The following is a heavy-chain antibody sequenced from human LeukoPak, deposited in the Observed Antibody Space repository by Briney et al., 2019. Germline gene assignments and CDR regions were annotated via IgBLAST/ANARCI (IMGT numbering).Heavy chain of an antibody. CDR3: ARDIVGGRYRVFDY. Sequence: PGGSLRLSCAASGFTFSSYWMSWVRQAPGKGLEWVANIKQDGSEKYYVDSVKGRFTISRDNAKNSLYLQMNSLRAEDTAVYYCARDIVGGRYRVFDYWGQGTLVTVSS. CDR2: IKQDGSEK. V-gene: IGHV3-7*01. CDR1: GFTFSSYW. J-gene: IGHJ4*02. D-gene: IGHD6-19*01.